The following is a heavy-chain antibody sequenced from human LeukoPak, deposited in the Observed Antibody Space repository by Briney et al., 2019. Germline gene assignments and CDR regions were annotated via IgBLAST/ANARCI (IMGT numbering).Heavy chain of an antibody. D-gene: IGHD2-8*01. V-gene: IGHV3-9*01. Sequence: GRSLRLSCAASGFTFDDYAMHWVRQAPGKGLEGVSGISWNSGSIGYADSVKGRFTISRDNAKNSLYLQMNRLRAEDTAVYYCARAGYCTNGVCYDYWGQGTLVTVSP. J-gene: IGHJ4*02. CDR2: ISWNSGSI. CDR3: ARAGYCTNGVCYDY. CDR1: GFTFDDYA.